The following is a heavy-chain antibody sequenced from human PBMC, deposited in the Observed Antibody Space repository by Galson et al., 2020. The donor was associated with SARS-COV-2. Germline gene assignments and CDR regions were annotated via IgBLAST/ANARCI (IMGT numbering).Heavy chain of an antibody. Sequence: TGGSLRLSCAASGFTFSNAWMSWVRQAPGKGLEWVGRIKSKTDGGTTDYAAPVKGRFTISRDDSKNTLYLQMNSLKTEDTAVYYCTTDGPVTSYYYYGMDVWGQGTTVTVSS. CDR2: IKSKTDGGTT. D-gene: IGHD4-17*01. CDR1: GFTFSNAW. J-gene: IGHJ6*02. CDR3: TTDGPVTSYYYYGMDV. V-gene: IGHV3-15*01.